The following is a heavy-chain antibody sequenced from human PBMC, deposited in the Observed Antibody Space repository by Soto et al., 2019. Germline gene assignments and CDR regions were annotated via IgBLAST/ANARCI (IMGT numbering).Heavy chain of an antibody. J-gene: IGHJ5*02. D-gene: IGHD1-20*01. CDR1: GYTFSNYD. V-gene: IGHV1-8*02. CDR2: IIPNSGNA. CDR3: AISSNNCNDRWFDP. Sequence: ASVKVSCKASGYTFSNYDISWVLQAPGQGLEWMGWIIPNSGNADYAQKFQGRVTMTTDTSTSTAYMELSSLRSDDTAIYYCAISSNNCNDRWFDPWGQGTLVTVSS.